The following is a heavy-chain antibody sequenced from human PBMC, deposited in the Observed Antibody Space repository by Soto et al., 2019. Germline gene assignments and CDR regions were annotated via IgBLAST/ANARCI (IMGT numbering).Heavy chain of an antibody. CDR1: GFTFSDYY. CDR3: AKNYYDSSGPLD. J-gene: IGHJ4*02. Sequence: GGSLRLSCAASGFTFSDYYMSWIRQAPGKGLEWVSYISSSSYTNYADSVKGRFTISRDNAKNSLYLQMNSLRAEDTAVYYCAKNYYDSSGPLDWGQGTLVTVSS. V-gene: IGHV3-11*03. CDR2: ISSSSYT. D-gene: IGHD3-22*01.